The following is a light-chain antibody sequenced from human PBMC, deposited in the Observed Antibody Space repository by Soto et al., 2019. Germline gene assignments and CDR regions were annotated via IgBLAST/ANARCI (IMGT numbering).Light chain of an antibody. V-gene: IGKV1-5*01. CDR3: QHYNSYPWT. J-gene: IGKJ1*01. CDR2: DAS. Sequence: DIQMTQSPSTLSASVGDRVTITCRASQSISSWLAWYQQKPGKAPMLLIYDASSMESGVPSRFSGSGSGTEFTLTISLLQPDDVATYYCQHYNSYPWTFGQGTKVEIK. CDR1: QSISSW.